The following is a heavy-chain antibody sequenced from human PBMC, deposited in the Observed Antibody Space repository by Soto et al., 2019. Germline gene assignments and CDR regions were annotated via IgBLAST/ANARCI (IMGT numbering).Heavy chain of an antibody. CDR1: GGSISGYY. CDR2: IYNTGST. V-gene: IGHV4-59*01. D-gene: IGHD2-21*01. J-gene: IGHJ4*02. Sequence: AGTLCLPCTVPGGSISGYYWTWIRQTPGKGLEWMGYIYNTGSTTYSPSLKSRVTISVNTSKNQLSLKLGSVTAADTAVYYCARAGCGCSFDYWGQGTLVTVSS. CDR3: ARAGCGCSFDY.